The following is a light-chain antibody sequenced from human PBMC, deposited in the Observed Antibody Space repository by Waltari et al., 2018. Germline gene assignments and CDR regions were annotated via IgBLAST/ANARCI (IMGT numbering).Light chain of an antibody. Sequence: IPLTQSPATLYASPGERATLSCRASRSVGTNLAWYQQKRGQAPRLLIYGASFRATGTPDRFTGSGSGTDFTLTISSLQSEDFALYFCQQYNGWRTFGQGTTVDMK. CDR2: GAS. J-gene: IGKJ1*01. V-gene: IGKV3-15*01. CDR3: QQYNGWRT. CDR1: RSVGTN.